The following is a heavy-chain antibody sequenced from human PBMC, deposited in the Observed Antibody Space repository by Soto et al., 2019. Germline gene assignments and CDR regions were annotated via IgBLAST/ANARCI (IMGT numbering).Heavy chain of an antibody. CDR1: GGTFSSYA. CDR2: IIPIFGTA. J-gene: IGHJ4*02. Sequence: ASVKVSCKASGGTFSSYAISWVRQAPGQGLGWMGGIIPIFGTANYEQKFQGRVTITADESTSTANMELSSLRSEDTAVYYCARGDDGTFDYWGQGTLVTVSS. D-gene: IGHD6-13*01. CDR3: ARGDDGTFDY. V-gene: IGHV1-69*13.